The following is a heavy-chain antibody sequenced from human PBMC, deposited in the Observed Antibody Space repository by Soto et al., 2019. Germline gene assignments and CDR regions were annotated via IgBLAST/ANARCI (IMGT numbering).Heavy chain of an antibody. D-gene: IGHD4-4*01. V-gene: IGHV2-5*02. CDR2: IYWDDDK. J-gene: IGHJ4*02. CDR3: AHSRNSYFLDY. CDR1: GFSLSTSGVS. Sequence: QITLKESGPTLVKPTQTLTLTCTFSGFSLSTSGVSVGWIRQPPGKDLEWLALIYWDDDKRYRPSLKSRVSITNDTSKNQVVLTMTNMDPVDTATYYCAHSRNSYFLDYWGQGTLVTVSS.